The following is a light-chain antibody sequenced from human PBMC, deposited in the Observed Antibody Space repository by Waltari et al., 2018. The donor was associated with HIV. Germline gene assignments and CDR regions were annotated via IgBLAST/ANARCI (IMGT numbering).Light chain of an antibody. Sequence: QSVLTQPPSVSAAPGQKVTISCSGNSSNIRDHSVSWYQLLPETAPKLLIYDNDRRPSGIPDRFSGSKSGTSATLGITGLQTGDEADYFCGTWDSSLSAGVFGGGTKVTVL. J-gene: IGLJ2*01. CDR2: DND. CDR3: GTWDSSLSAGV. CDR1: SSNIRDHS. V-gene: IGLV1-51*01.